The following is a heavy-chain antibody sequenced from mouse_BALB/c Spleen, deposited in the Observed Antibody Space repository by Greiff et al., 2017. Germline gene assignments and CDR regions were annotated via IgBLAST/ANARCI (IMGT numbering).Heavy chain of an antibody. CDR1: GYSITSDYA. D-gene: IGHD2-4*01. V-gene: IGHV3-2*02. CDR2: ISYSGST. J-gene: IGHJ4*01. Sequence: EVKLQESGPGLVKPSQSLSLTCTVTGYSITSDYAWNWIRQFPGNKLEWMGYISYSGSTSYNPSLKSRISITRDTSKNQFFLQLNSVTTEDTATYYCARLDMITTGYYAMDYWGQGTSVTVSS. CDR3: ARLDMITTGYYAMDY.